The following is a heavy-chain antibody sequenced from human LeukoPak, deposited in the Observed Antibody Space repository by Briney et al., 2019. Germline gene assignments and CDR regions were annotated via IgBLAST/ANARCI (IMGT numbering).Heavy chain of an antibody. V-gene: IGHV3-30*02. CDR2: IRFDGSNK. Sequence: GGSLRLSCATSGFTFSSYGIHWVRQAPGKGLEWVAFIRFDGSNKYYADSVKGRFTISRDNSKNTLYLQMNSLRAEDTAVYYCAREAAAYDYWGQGTLVTVSS. D-gene: IGHD6-13*01. J-gene: IGHJ4*02. CDR1: GFTFSSYG. CDR3: AREAAAYDY.